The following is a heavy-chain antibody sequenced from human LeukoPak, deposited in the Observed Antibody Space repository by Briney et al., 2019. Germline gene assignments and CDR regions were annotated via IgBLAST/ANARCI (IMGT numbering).Heavy chain of an antibody. Sequence: SETLSLTCTVSGGSTSSGDYYWSWIRQPPGKGLEWIGYIYYSGSTYYNPSLKSRVTISVDTSKNQFSLKLSSVTAADTAVYYCARGFLYYFDYWCQGTLVTVSS. CDR2: IYYSGST. CDR3: ARGFLYYFDY. V-gene: IGHV4-30-4*01. J-gene: IGHJ4*02. CDR1: GGSTSSGDYY. D-gene: IGHD2-21*01.